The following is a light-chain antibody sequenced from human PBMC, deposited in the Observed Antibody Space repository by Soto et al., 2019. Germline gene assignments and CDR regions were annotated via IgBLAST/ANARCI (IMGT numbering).Light chain of an antibody. CDR3: SSYTTTITVV. Sequence: QSALTQPPSMSGSPGQSVTISCTGTSSDVGAYNRVSWFQQPPGAAPKLIIYEVSNRPSGVPDRFSGSKSGNTASLTISGLQADDEADYYCSSYTTTITVVFGGGTKVTVL. CDR2: EVS. V-gene: IGLV2-18*02. CDR1: SSDVGAYNR. J-gene: IGLJ2*01.